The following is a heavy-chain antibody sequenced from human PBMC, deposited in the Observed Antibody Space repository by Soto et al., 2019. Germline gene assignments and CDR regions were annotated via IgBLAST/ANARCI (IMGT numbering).Heavy chain of an antibody. J-gene: IGHJ4*02. D-gene: IGHD7-27*01. CDR1: GFSFSSYW. CDR2: IAHDGSEK. Sequence: GGSLILSCAVSGFSFSSYWMSWVRQAPGRGLEWVATIAHDGSEKFYVDSVKGRFTISRDNTKNSLYLQMNSLRAEDTALYYCARESNAHFDSWGQGTMVTVSS. V-gene: IGHV3-7*01. CDR3: ARESNAHFDS.